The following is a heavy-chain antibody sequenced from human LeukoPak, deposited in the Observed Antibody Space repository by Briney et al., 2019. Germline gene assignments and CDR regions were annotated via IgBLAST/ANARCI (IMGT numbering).Heavy chain of an antibody. Sequence: SVKVSCKASGGTFSSYAISWVRQAPGQGLEWMGGIIPIFGTANYAQKFQGRVTITTDESTSTAYMELSSLRSEDTAVYYCARGGAARLFSWFDPRGQGTLVTVSS. CDR2: IIPIFGTA. CDR3: ARGGAARLFSWFDP. J-gene: IGHJ5*02. V-gene: IGHV1-69*05. CDR1: GGTFSSYA. D-gene: IGHD6-6*01.